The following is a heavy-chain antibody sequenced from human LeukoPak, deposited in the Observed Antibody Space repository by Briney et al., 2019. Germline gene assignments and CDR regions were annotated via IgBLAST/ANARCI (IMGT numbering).Heavy chain of an antibody. Sequence: ASVKVSCKASGFSFNKYGFSWVRQAPGQGPEWMGWISAYDYRTNYAQNFQGRVTLTTDTSTTTAYMELTSLTSDDTAVYYCARAISPVAYYGMDVWGQGTTVTVSS. CDR2: ISAYDYRT. CDR3: ARAISPVAYYGMDV. J-gene: IGHJ6*02. V-gene: IGHV1-18*01. CDR1: GFSFNKYG. D-gene: IGHD3-3*01.